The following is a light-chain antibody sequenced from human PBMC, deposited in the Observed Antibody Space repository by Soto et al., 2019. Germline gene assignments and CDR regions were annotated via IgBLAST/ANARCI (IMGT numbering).Light chain of an antibody. CDR1: QNIRNY. Sequence: DIQMTQSPSSLSASVRDSVTITCRPSQNIRNYLNWYQQKPGRAPKILIYAASSLQSGVPSRFSGGGSGTDFTLTITSLQPEDFATYYCQQSYSSPWTFGQGTKVEIK. CDR3: QQSYSSPWT. CDR2: AAS. J-gene: IGKJ1*01. V-gene: IGKV1-39*01.